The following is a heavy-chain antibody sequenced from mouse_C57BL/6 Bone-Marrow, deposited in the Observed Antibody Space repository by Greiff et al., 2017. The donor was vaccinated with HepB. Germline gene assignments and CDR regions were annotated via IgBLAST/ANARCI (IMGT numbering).Heavy chain of an antibody. CDR2: ILPGSGST. V-gene: IGHV1-9*01. Sequence: QVQLQQPGAELMKPGASVKLSCKASGYTFTGYWMEWVKQRPGHGLEWIGEILPGSGSTNYNEKFKGKATLTADTSSNTAYMQLSSLTTEDSAISFCARVGTLWLHLCYFDGWGQGTTLTVSS. J-gene: IGHJ2*01. D-gene: IGHD2-2*01. CDR1: GYTFTGYW. CDR3: ARVGTLWLHLCYFDG.